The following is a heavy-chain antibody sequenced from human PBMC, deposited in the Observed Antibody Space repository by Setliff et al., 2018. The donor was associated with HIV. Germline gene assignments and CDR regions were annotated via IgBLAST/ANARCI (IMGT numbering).Heavy chain of an antibody. CDR2: INTSGTT. CDR1: GGSISSATYY. D-gene: IGHD1-1*01. CDR3: ARDFKRYNSPCRFDP. Sequence: SETLSLTCSVSGGSISSATYYWNWIRQPAGKALEWIGRINTSGTTIYSPSLKSRVTISLEKSNNQFSLKLSSVTAAGTAVYYCARDFKRYNSPCRFDPWGQGILVTVSS. V-gene: IGHV4-61*02. J-gene: IGHJ5*02.